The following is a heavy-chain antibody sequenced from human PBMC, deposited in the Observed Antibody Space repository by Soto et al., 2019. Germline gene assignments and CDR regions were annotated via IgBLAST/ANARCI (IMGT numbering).Heavy chain of an antibody. CDR1: GFSXRSHG. V-gene: IGHV3-33*01. J-gene: IGHJ6*02. CDR2: IWFDGSKK. CDR3: TTDVRGYSYGPFYYYYYGMDV. Sequence: GGSLRLSCVTSGFSXRSHGFHWVRQAPGKGLEWVSVIWFDGSKKYYADSVKGRFTISRDDSKNTLYLQMNSLKTEDTAVYYCTTDVRGYSYGPFYYYYYGMDVWGQGTTVTVSS. D-gene: IGHD5-18*01.